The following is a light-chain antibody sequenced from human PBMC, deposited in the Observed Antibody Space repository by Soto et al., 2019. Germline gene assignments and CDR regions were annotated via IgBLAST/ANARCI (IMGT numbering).Light chain of an antibody. V-gene: IGLV2-8*01. CDR1: SSDVGGYNY. CDR2: EVS. J-gene: IGLJ1*01. Sequence: ALTQPPSASGSPGQSVTISCTGTSSDVGGYNYVSWYQQHPGKAPKLMIYEVSKRPSGVPDRFSGSKSGNTASLTVSGLQAEDEAGYYCRSYAGSNKNVFGTGTKVTVL. CDR3: RSYAGSNKNV.